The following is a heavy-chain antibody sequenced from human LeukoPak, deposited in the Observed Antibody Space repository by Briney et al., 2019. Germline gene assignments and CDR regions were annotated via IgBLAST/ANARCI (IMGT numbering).Heavy chain of an antibody. CDR2: ISYDGSNK. CDR3: ARDYCSSTSCYADYFYGMDV. J-gene: IGHJ6*02. V-gene: IGHV3-30-3*01. D-gene: IGHD2-2*01. Sequence: PGGSLRLSCAASGFTFSSYAMHWVRQAPGKGLEWVAVISYDGSNKYYADSVKGRFTISRDNARNSLYLQMNSLRAEDTAVYYCARDYCSSTSCYADYFYGMDVWGQGTTVTVSS. CDR1: GFTFSSYA.